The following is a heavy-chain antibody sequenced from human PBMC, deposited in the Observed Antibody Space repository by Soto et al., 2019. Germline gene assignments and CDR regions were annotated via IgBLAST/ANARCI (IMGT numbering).Heavy chain of an antibody. CDR1: GFIFSTYG. J-gene: IGHJ6*03. Sequence: QVQLVESGGGVVQPGRSLRLSCAASGFIFSTYGMHWVRQAPGKGLEWVAVISYDGSNQYFEDSVKGRFTISRDNSKNTLYLQINSLRLGDTAWYYCAKSWAGSHGAFDRGGKGTRGIVS. V-gene: IGHV3-30*18. D-gene: IGHD3-22*01. CDR2: ISYDGSNQ. CDR3: AKSWAGSHGAFDR.